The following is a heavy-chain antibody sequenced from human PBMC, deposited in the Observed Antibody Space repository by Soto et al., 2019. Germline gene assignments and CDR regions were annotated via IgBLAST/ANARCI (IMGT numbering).Heavy chain of an antibody. V-gene: IGHV4-31*03. CDR3: VGDHVVTAHYYGMDV. D-gene: IGHD2-15*01. Sequence: QVQLQESGPGLVKPSQTLSLICTVSGGSISNDAYYWSWIRQHPGKGLEWIGYIFYSGTTYYNPSLKSRITMSVDTSKNQFSLKLHSLTAADTAVYYCVGDHVVTAHYYGMDVWGQGTTVTISS. J-gene: IGHJ6*02. CDR1: GGSISNDAYY. CDR2: IFYSGTT.